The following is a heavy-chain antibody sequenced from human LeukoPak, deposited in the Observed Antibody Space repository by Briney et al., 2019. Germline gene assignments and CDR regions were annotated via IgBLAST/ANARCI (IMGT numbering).Heavy chain of an antibody. J-gene: IGHJ4*02. Sequence: GGSLRLSCAASGFTFSTYCMTWVRQAPGKGLEWVANIKQDGSEKYYVDSVKGRFTISRDNAKNSLYLQMNSLRAEDTAVYYCAGGRDVYRYWGQGTLGTVSS. CDR1: GFTFSTYC. V-gene: IGHV3-7*01. CDR2: IKQDGSEK. CDR3: AGGRDVYRY. D-gene: IGHD5-24*01.